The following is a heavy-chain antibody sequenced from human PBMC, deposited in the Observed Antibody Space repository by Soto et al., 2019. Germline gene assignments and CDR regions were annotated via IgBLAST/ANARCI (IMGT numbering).Heavy chain of an antibody. CDR1: GFSLSTNGVG. V-gene: IGHV2-5*01. J-gene: IGHJ4*02. Sequence: QITLKESGPTLVKPTQTLTLTCTVSGFSLSTNGVGVGWIRRPPGKALEWLAIVYWNDDKRYSPSLESRLTIARDASKNQVVLTMTNVDPVDTATYYCAHRHFNKVAYFDYWGQGTLVTVSS. CDR3: AHRHFNKVAYFDY. CDR2: VYWNDDK.